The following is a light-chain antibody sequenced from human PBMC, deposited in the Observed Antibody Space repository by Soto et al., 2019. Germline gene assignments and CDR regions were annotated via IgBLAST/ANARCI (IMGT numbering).Light chain of an antibody. V-gene: IGKV3-11*01. CDR2: DAS. Sequence: EIVLTQSPATLSLSSGERATLSCRASQSVRNYLAWYQQKPGQAPRLLIYDASNRATGIPARFSGSGSGTDFTLTISSLEPEDFAVYYCQQRATWPLTFGQGTNVEIK. CDR3: QQRATWPLT. J-gene: IGKJ1*01. CDR1: QSVRNY.